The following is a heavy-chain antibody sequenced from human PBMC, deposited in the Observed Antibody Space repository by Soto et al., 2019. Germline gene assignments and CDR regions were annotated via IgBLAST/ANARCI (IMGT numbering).Heavy chain of an antibody. CDR3: ARIHSITWGSYFYGMDV. Sequence: QVTLKESGPVLVKPSETLTLTCSVSGFSLSDTTMGVSWIRQPPRKALEWLAHIYSNDEKSYSTSLKTRLTIFKHDSRSQVVLTMTNLDPVDTATYYCARIHSITWGSYFYGMDVWGQGTTVTVSS. CDR1: GFSLSDTTMG. D-gene: IGHD3-16*01. V-gene: IGHV2-26*01. J-gene: IGHJ6*02. CDR2: IYSNDEK.